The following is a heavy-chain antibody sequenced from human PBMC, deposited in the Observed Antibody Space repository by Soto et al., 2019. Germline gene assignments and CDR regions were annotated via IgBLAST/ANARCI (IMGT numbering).Heavy chain of an antibody. D-gene: IGHD6-13*01. V-gene: IGHV5-51*01. Sequence: ESLKISCKASGYSFTTYWIGWVRQMPGKGLEWMGIIYPGDSDTRYSPSFQGQVTISADKSISTAYLQWSSLKASDSAMFYCARKDIAGNSVDFWGQGTLVTVSS. CDR2: IYPGDSDT. CDR1: GYSFTTYW. J-gene: IGHJ4*02. CDR3: ARKDIAGNSVDF.